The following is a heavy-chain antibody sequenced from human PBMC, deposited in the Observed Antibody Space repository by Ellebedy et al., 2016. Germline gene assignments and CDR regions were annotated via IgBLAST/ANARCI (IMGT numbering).Heavy chain of an antibody. CDR2: INQSGST. D-gene: IGHD5-24*01. CDR1: GGSSSGYY. V-gene: IGHV4-34*01. J-gene: IGHJ4*02. Sequence: SETLSFTCPVYGGSSSGYYWSRICQPPGKWLEWIGEINQSGSTNYNPSLKSRVTISVDTSKNQFSLKLTPVTAADTAVYFCARGEEGEMAKIIDYWGQGILVTVSS. CDR3: ARGEEGEMAKIIDY.